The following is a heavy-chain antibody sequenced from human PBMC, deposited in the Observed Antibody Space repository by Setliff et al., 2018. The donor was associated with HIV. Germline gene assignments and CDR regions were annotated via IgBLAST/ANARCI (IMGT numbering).Heavy chain of an antibody. V-gene: IGHV4-34*01. J-gene: IGHJ3*02. CDR1: GGSFSGYY. Sequence: SETLSLTCAVYGGSFSGYYWSWIRQPPGKGLEWIGEINHSGSTNYNPSLKSRVTISVDTSKNQFSLKLSSVTAADTAVHYCARVGDAFDIWGQGTMVTVSS. CDR2: INHSGST. CDR3: ARVGDAFDI.